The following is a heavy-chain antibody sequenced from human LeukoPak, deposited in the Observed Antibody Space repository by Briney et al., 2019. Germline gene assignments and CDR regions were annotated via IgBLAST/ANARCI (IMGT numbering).Heavy chain of an antibody. CDR3: VSHSVTTNVSCSAMHV. J-gene: IGHJ6*02. CDR2: IKKDGGKK. Sequence: GGSLRLSCAASGFTFGSYKMSWVRQAPGKGLEWVANIKKDGGKKYYVAAVKGRSTISSDNSRNSLYLQMNTLRVEDTAVYYCVSHSVTTNVSCSAMHVWGQGDTFTVS. CDR1: GFTFGSYK. V-gene: IGHV3-7*01. D-gene: IGHD4-17*01.